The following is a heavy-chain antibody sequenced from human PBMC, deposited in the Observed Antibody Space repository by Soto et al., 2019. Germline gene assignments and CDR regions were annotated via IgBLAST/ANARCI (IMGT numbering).Heavy chain of an antibody. CDR1: GYTFTSYD. CDR2: MNPNSGNT. J-gene: IGHJ4*02. CDR3: ARDRSLWFGELLAN. V-gene: IGHV1-8*01. Sequence: QVQLVQSGAEVKKPGASVKVSCKASGYTFTSYDINWVRQATGQGLEWMGWMNPNSGNTGYAQKFQGRVTMTRNTSISTAYMELSSLRSEDTAVYYCARDRSLWFGELLANWGQGTLVTVSS. D-gene: IGHD3-10*01.